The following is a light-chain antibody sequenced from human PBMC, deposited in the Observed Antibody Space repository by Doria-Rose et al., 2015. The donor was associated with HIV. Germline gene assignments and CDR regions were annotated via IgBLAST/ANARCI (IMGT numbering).Light chain of an antibody. V-gene: IGKV3-20*01. Sequence: TQSPGTLSLSPGERATLSCRASQSFSSTYLAWYQQKPGQAPSLLVYDGSTRATGIRDRFSASGSGTDFTRTINRLEPEDFALYYCHQYGTSWTFGQGTKVEI. CDR1: QSFSSTY. CDR2: DGS. CDR3: HQYGTSWT. J-gene: IGKJ1*01.